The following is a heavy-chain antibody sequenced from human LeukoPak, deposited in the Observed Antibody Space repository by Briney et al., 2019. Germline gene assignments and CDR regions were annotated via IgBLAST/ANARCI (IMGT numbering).Heavy chain of an antibody. CDR2: INPNSGGT. D-gene: IGHD6-13*01. J-gene: IGHJ5*02. Sequence: VASVTVSCKASGYTFTGYYMHRVRQAPGQGLEWMGWINPNSGGTNYAQKFQGRVTMTRDTSISTAYMELSRLRSDDTAVYYCARFNRIAAAGRTIGGFDPWGQGTLVTVSS. CDR1: GYTFTGYY. CDR3: ARFNRIAAAGRTIGGFDP. V-gene: IGHV1-2*02.